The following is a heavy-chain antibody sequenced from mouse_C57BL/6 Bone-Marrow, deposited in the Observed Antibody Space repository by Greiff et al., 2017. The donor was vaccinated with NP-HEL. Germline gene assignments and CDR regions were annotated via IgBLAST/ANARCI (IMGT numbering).Heavy chain of an antibody. J-gene: IGHJ2*01. D-gene: IGHD1-1*01. CDR3: ARGRDYVSSWGAY. CDR1: GFNIKNTY. Sequence: EVQLQQSVAELVRPGASVKLSCTASGFNIKNTYMHWVKQRPEQGLEWIGRIDPANGNTKYAPKFQGKATITADTSSNTAYLQLSSLTSEDTAIYYVARGRDYVSSWGAYWGQGTTLTVSS. V-gene: IGHV14-3*01. CDR2: IDPANGNT.